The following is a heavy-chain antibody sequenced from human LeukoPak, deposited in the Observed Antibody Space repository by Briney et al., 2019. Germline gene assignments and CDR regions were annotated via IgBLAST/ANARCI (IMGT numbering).Heavy chain of an antibody. Sequence: GGSLRLSCAASGFTFSSYSMNWVRQAPGKGLEWVSYISSSSSTIYYVDSVKGRFTISRDNAKNSLYLQMNSLRAEDTAVYYCARGSSSWGRRFDYWGQGTLVTVSS. CDR2: ISSSSSTI. J-gene: IGHJ4*02. V-gene: IGHV3-48*01. D-gene: IGHD6-13*01. CDR3: ARGSSSWGRRFDY. CDR1: GFTFSSYS.